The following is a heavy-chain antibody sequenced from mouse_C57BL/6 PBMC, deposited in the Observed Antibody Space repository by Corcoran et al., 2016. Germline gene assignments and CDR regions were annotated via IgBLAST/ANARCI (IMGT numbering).Heavy chain of an antibody. J-gene: IGHJ2*01. Sequence: QNQLVQSGPELKKPGETVKISCKAAGYTFTTYGRSWVKQAPGKGLKWMGWINTYSGVPTYADDFKGRFAFSLETSASTAYLQINNLKNEDTATYFCARSSYYSNLGAFDYWGQGTTLTVSS. CDR3: ARSSYYSNLGAFDY. CDR2: INTYSGVP. CDR1: GYTFTTYG. D-gene: IGHD2-5*01. V-gene: IGHV9-3*01.